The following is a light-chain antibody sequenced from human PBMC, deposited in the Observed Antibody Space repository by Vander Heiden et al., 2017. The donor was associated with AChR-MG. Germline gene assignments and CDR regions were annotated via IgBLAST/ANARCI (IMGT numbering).Light chain of an antibody. CDR2: SAS. V-gene: IGKV1-39*01. J-gene: IGKJ4*01. CDR1: QSIGNS. CDR3: QQSFGSPLP. Sequence: DIHMTQSPSSLSASVGARVTITCRASQSIGNSLNWYQHKRGKAPKLLIYSASTLQYGVPSRFSGSGSGTDFTLTIISLQPEDFATYYCQQSFGSPLPFGGGTKVDI.